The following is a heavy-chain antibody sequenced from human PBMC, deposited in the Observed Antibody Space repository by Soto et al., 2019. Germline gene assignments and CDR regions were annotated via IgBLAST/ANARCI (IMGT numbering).Heavy chain of an antibody. V-gene: IGHV3-23*04. J-gene: IGHJ4*02. Sequence: QLVESGGGLVQPGRSLRLSCAASGFNIDDYGMHWVRQAPGKGLEWVSGISGSGDSTYYANSVKGRFTISRDNSKNTLYLQMNSLRAEDTAVYYCAKDTPQEWLLVFHYWGQGTLVTVSS. D-gene: IGHD3-3*01. CDR2: ISGSGDST. CDR3: AKDTPQEWLLVFHY. CDR1: GFNIDDYG.